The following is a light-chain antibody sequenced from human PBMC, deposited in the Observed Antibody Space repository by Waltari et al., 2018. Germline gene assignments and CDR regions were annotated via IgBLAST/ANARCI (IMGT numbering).Light chain of an antibody. V-gene: IGLV2-11*01. J-gene: IGLJ1*01. CDR3: CSYADGNTYL. Sequence: QSALTQPRSVSGSPGQPVTISCTGTSSDVGGYMYVSWYQQRPGQAPKLLIYDLTYRPSGVPDRFPGSKYGNTASLTISGLQAEDEADYYCCSYADGNTYLFGTGTFVTVL. CDR2: DLT. CDR1: SSDVGGYMY.